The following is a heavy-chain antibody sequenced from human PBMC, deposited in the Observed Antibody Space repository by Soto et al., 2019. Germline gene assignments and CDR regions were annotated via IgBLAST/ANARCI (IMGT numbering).Heavy chain of an antibody. Sequence: SEPLCLTCTVVGGTSGGYCGRWIRQTPGKGLEWIGYIYYSGSTNYNPSLKSRVTISVDTSKNQFSLKLSSVTAADTAVYYCARDFGGYVNDASDIWGQGTTVTVSS. CDR2: IYYSGST. CDR3: ARDFGGYVNDASDI. J-gene: IGHJ3*02. D-gene: IGHD6-25*01. V-gene: IGHV4-59*01. CDR1: GGTSGGYC.